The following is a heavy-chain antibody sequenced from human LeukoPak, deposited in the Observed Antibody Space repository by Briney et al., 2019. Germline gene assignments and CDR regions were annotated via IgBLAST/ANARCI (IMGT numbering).Heavy chain of an antibody. Sequence: SETLSLTCAVYGGSFSGYYWSWIRQPPGRGLEWIGEINHSGSTSYNPSLKSRVTISVDTSKNQFSLKLSSVTAADTAVYYCARGYGDYRNNWFDPWGQGTLVTVSS. CDR1: GGSFSGYY. V-gene: IGHV4-34*01. CDR2: INHSGST. CDR3: ARGYGDYRNNWFDP. D-gene: IGHD4-17*01. J-gene: IGHJ5*02.